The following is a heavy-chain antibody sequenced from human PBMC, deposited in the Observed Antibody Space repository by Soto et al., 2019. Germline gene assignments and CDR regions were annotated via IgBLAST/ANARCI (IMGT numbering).Heavy chain of an antibody. CDR2: IYYSGST. V-gene: IGHV4-30-2*03. CDR1: GGSISSGGYS. CDR3: AIDPTIVGATQGGYYYYYGMDV. Sequence: PSETLSLTCAVSGGSISSGGYSWSWIRQPPGKGLEWIGYIYYSGSTYYNSALKSRVTISVDTSKNQFSLKLSSVTVAATAVYYLAIDPTIVGATQGGYYYYYGMDVWGQGTTVTVSS. D-gene: IGHD1-26*01. J-gene: IGHJ6*02.